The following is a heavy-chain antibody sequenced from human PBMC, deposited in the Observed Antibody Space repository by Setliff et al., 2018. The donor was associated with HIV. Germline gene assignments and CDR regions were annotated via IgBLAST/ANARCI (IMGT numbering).Heavy chain of an antibody. D-gene: IGHD1-1*01. V-gene: IGHV4-4*08. J-gene: IGHJ4*02. CDR2: IYNSAST. CDR3: ARRYHDASGFYNS. CDR1: GDSISTDY. Sequence: PSETLSLTCTVSGDSISTDYWTWIRQPPGKGLEWIGYIYNSASTSSYNASLKSRVTISLDTSKNHFSLKLSSVAAADTAVYYCARRYHDASGFYNSWGQGGLVTVSS.